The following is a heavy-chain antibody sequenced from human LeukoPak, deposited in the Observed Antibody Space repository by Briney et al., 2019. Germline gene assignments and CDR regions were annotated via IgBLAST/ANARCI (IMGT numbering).Heavy chain of an antibody. CDR1: GGSISSGSYY. CDR2: IYTSGST. V-gene: IGHV4-61*02. J-gene: IGHJ4*02. CDR3: ARGDTAMAPARLDY. Sequence: SQTLSLTCTVSGGSISSGSYYWSWIRQPAGKGLEWIGRIYTSGSTNYNPSLKSRVTISVETSKNQFSLKLSSVTAADTAVYYCARGDTAMAPARLDYWGQGTLVTVSS. D-gene: IGHD5-18*01.